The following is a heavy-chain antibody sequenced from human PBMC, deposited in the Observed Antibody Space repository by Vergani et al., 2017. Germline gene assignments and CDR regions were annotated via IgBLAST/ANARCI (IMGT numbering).Heavy chain of an antibody. J-gene: IGHJ1*01. V-gene: IGHV7-4-1*02. CDR2: INTKTGNP. CDR1: GYTFTSYA. Sequence: QVQLVQSGSELKKPGASVKVSCKTSGYTFTSYAMNWVRQAPGQGLEWMGWINTKTGNPTYAQGFTGRFVFSLDTPVRTAYLQISSLKAEDTAVYYCARRSGFYEYFQHWGQGTLVTVSS. D-gene: IGHD3-22*01. CDR3: ARRSGFYEYFQH.